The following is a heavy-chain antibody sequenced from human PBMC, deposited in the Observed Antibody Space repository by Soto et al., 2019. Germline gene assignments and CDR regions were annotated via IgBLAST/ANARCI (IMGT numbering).Heavy chain of an antibody. D-gene: IGHD5-12*01. CDR2: ISGSGPNTT. V-gene: IGHV3-11*01. CDR3: ARGGYYGYIIY. Sequence: GGSLRLSCATSGFTFRDYYMSWIRQAPGKGLEWVSYISGSGPNTTYYADSVKGRFTISRDNAKNSLYLQMNSLRADDTAVYYCARGGYYGYIIYWGLGTLVTVSS. J-gene: IGHJ4*02. CDR1: GFTFRDYY.